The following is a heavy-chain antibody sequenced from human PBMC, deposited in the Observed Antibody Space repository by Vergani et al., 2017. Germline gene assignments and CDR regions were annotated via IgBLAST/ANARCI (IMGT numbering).Heavy chain of an antibody. J-gene: IGHJ4*02. CDR3: AKPRERGFKAMTAPFDY. CDR2: IWYDGSNK. D-gene: IGHD2-2*01. CDR1: GFTFSSYG. Sequence: QVQLVESGGGVVQPGRSLRLSCAASGFTFSSYGMHWVRQAPGKGLEWVAVIWYDGSNKYYADSVKGRFTISRDNSKNKLYLQMNSLRAEDTAVYYCAKPRERGFKAMTAPFDYWGQGTLVTVSS. V-gene: IGHV3-33*06.